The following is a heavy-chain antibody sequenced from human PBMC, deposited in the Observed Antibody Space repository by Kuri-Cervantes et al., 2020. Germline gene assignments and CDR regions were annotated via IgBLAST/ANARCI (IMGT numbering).Heavy chain of an antibody. CDR2: ISSSSSYI. V-gene: IGHV3-21*01. CDR1: GFAFSSYS. CDR3: ARDFEMATMVADY. J-gene: IGHJ4*02. Sequence: GESLKISCAASGFAFSSYSMNWVRQAPGKGLEWVSSISSSSSYIYYADSVKGRFTISRDNAKNSLYLQMNSLRAEDTAVYYCARDFEMATMVADYWGQGTLVTVSS. D-gene: IGHD5-24*01.